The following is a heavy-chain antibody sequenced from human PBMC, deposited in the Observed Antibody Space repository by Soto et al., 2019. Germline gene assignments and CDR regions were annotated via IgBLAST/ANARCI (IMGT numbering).Heavy chain of an antibody. Sequence: EVQLLESGGGLVQPGGSLRLSCAVSGFTFGNYAITWVRQAPGKGLEWVSAISGGGDNTYYADSVKGRFTISRDNSKNTLYLQMNSRRAEYTALYYCAKDMDLYDTSCLFASWGQGTLVSVSS. CDR1: GFTFGNYA. D-gene: IGHD3-22*01. CDR2: ISGGGDNT. CDR3: AKDMDLYDTSCLFAS. J-gene: IGHJ5*01. V-gene: IGHV3-23*01.